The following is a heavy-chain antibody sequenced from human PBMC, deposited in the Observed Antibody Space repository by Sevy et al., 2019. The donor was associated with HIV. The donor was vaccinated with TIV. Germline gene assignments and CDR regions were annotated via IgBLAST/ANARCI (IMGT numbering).Heavy chain of an antibody. J-gene: IGHJ4*02. V-gene: IGHV3-7*01. D-gene: IGHD5-18*01. CDR1: VFTFSSYA. CDR2: MKQDGSEK. Sequence: GGSLRLSCAASVFTFSSYAMTWVRQAPGKGLEWVATMKQDGSEKYYVDSVKGRFTISRDNAKYSLYLQMNSLRAEDTAVYYCVREGLGGFSYSLDCWGQGTLVTVSS. CDR3: VREGLGGFSYSLDC.